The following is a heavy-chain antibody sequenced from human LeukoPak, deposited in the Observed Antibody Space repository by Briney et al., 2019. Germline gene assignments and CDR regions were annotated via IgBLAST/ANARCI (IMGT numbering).Heavy chain of an antibody. CDR3: AKTQPYKSSYYYGSGTFDY. Sequence: PGGSLRLSCAASGFTFSTSWMHWVRQAPGKGLVWVSRMNTDGTLTTYADSVKGRFTVSRDNTKNTLSLQMNSLRAEDTAVYYCAKTQPYKSSYYYGSGTFDYWGQGTLVTVSS. CDR2: MNTDGTLT. J-gene: IGHJ4*02. V-gene: IGHV3-74*01. CDR1: GFTFSTSW. D-gene: IGHD3-10*01.